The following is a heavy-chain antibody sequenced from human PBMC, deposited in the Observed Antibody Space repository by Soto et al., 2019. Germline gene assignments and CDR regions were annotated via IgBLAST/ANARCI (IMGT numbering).Heavy chain of an antibody. V-gene: IGHV3-11*01. Sequence: PGGSLRLSCAASGFTFSDYYMSWIRQAPGKGLEWVSYISSSGSTIYYADSVKGRFTISRDNAKNSLYLQMNSLRAEDTAVYYCAKYAILRFLEWSHMDVWGQGTTVTVSS. CDR2: ISSSGSTI. D-gene: IGHD3-3*01. J-gene: IGHJ6*02. CDR1: GFTFSDYY. CDR3: AKYAILRFLEWSHMDV.